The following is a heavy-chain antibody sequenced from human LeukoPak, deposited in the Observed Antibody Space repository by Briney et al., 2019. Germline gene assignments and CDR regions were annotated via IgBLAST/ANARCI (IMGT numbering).Heavy chain of an antibody. V-gene: IGHV4-59*01. Sequence: PSETLSLTCTVSGGSISSYYWSWIRQPPGKGLEWIGYIYYSGSTNYNPSLKSRVTISVDTSKNQFSLKLSSVTAADTAVYYCARDRRLLYGWFDPWGQGTLVTVSS. CDR2: IYYSGST. J-gene: IGHJ5*02. D-gene: IGHD3-16*01. CDR3: ARDRRLLYGWFDP. CDR1: GGSISSYY.